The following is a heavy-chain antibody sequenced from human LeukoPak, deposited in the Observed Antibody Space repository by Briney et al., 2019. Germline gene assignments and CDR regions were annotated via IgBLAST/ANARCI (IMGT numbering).Heavy chain of an antibody. CDR1: GGSISSGGYS. CDR2: IYHSGST. J-gene: IGHJ5*02. Sequence: SQTLSLTCAVSGGSISSGGYSLRWIRQPPGKGLEWIVYIYHSGSTYYNPSLKSRVTISVDRSKNQFSLKLSSVTAADTAVYYCARAKSTYYDILTGYYKDNWFDPWGQGTLVTVSS. D-gene: IGHD3-9*01. V-gene: IGHV4-30-2*01. CDR3: ARAKSTYYDILTGYYKDNWFDP.